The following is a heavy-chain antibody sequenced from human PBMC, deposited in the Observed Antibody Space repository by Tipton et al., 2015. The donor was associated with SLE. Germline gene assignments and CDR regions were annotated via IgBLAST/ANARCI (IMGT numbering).Heavy chain of an antibody. Sequence: TLSLTCTVSGGSISSNTWWNWVRQPPGMGLEWIGEIHHRGTTNYNPSLKSRVTISVDKSKSQFSLKLSSVTAADTALYFCARDRDIVLEPVPIPPAFDIWGQGTTVTVSS. D-gene: IGHD2-8*02. V-gene: IGHV4-4*01. CDR2: IHHRGTT. J-gene: IGHJ3*02. CDR1: GGSISSNTW. CDR3: ARDRDIVLEPVPIPPAFDI.